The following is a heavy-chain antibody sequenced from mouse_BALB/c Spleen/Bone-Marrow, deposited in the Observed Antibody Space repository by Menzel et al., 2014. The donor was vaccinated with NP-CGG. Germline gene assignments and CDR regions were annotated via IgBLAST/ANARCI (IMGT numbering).Heavy chain of an antibody. J-gene: IGHJ3*01. CDR3: ARGRLRLFAY. CDR1: GFTFTDYY. CDR2: IRNKANGYTT. Sequence: DVKLVESGGGLVQPGGSLRLSCATSGFTFTDYYTSWVRQPPGKALEWLGFIRNKANGYTTEYSASVKGRFTISRDKSQSILYLQMNTLRAEDSATYYCARGRLRLFAYWCQGTLVTVSA. D-gene: IGHD2-2*01. V-gene: IGHV7-3*02.